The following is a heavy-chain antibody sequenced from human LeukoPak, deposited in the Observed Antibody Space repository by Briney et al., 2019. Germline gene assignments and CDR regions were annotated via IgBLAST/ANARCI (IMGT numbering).Heavy chain of an antibody. CDR2: IYSGGST. D-gene: IGHD3-10*01. CDR1: EFSVGSNY. J-gene: IGHJ6*03. Sequence: PGGSLRLSCAASEFSVGSNYMTWVRQAPGKGLEWVSLIYSGGSTYYADSVKGRFTISRDNSKNTLYLQMNSLRAEDTAVYYCARAMGRDYMDVWGKGTTVTISS. CDR3: ARAMGRDYMDV. V-gene: IGHV3-66*01.